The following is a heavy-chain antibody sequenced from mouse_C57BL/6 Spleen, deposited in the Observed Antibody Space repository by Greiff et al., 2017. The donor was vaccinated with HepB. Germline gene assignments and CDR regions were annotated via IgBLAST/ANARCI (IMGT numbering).Heavy chain of an antibody. D-gene: IGHD4-1*01. Sequence: QVQLKESGAELVRPGTSVKVSCKASGYAFTNYLIEWVKQRPGQGLEWIGVINPGSGGTNYNEKFKGKATLTADKSSSTAYMQLSSLTSEDSAVYFCARSGGTAYWGQGTLVTVSA. J-gene: IGHJ3*01. CDR1: GYAFTNYL. V-gene: IGHV1-54*01. CDR2: INPGSGGT. CDR3: ARSGGTAY.